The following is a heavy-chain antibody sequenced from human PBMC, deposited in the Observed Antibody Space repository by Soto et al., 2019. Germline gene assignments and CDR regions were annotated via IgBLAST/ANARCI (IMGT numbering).Heavy chain of an antibody. CDR2: IHYSGGATYSP. D-gene: IGHD3-16*02. V-gene: IGHV4-31*03. CDR1: GASIISDGYY. Sequence: QVQLQESGPGLVEPSQTLSLICTVSGASIISDGYYWTWLRQHPGKGLERLGYIHYSGGATYSPCYVPSLRSRISIAVDSSKRLLPRKQSSGSGAGTSVDYCAKVQTYCHGSISYQPFNPWGQGTLVTISS. J-gene: IGHJ5*02. CDR3: AKVQTYCHGSISYQPFNP.